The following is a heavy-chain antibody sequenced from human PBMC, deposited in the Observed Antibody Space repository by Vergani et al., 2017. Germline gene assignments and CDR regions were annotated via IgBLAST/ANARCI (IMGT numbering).Heavy chain of an antibody. CDR3: ARVGTIPTWYFDL. CDR1: GGSISSYY. J-gene: IGHJ2*01. Sequence: QVQLQESGPGPVKPSETLSLTCTVPGGSISSYYWSWIRQPPGKGLEWIGYIYYSGSTNYNPSLKSRGTISVDTSKNQFSLKLSSVTAADTAVYYCARVGTIPTWYFDLWGRGTLVTVSS. V-gene: IGHV4-59*01. CDR2: IYYSGST. D-gene: IGHD3-3*01.